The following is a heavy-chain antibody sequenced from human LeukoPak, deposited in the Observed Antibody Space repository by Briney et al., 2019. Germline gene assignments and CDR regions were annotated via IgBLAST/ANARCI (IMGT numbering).Heavy chain of an antibody. D-gene: IGHD6-19*01. V-gene: IGHV1-18*01. Sequence: ASVKVSCKTSGYTFTSYGISWVRQAPGQGLEWMGWISGYNAKTNYAQKFQGRVTMTIDTSTSTVYMELRSLRPDDTAVYYCARPRVAGSLDYWGQGTLVTVSS. CDR2: ISGYNAKT. J-gene: IGHJ4*02. CDR3: ARPRVAGSLDY. CDR1: GYTFTSYG.